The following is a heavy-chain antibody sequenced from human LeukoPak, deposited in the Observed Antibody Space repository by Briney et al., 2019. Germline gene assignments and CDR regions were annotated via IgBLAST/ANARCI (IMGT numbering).Heavy chain of an antibody. V-gene: IGHV4-38-2*02. CDR2: INHSGRT. CDR1: DYSISISSGYY. Sequence: SETLSLTCTVSDYSISISSGYYWAWIRQPPGKGLEWIGEINHSGRTNYNPSLKSRVTISVDTSKNQSSLKVTSVTAADTAVYYCARTETNTSWSPDFDSWGQGTLVTVSS. CDR3: ARTETNTSWSPDFDS. D-gene: IGHD2-2*01. J-gene: IGHJ4*02.